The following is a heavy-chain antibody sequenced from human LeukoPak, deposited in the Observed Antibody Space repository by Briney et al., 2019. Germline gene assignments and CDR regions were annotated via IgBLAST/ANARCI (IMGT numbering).Heavy chain of an antibody. V-gene: IGHV3-30*02. D-gene: IGHD2-21*01. J-gene: IGHJ5*02. CDR3: ATTGLLGDIP. Sequence: GGSLRLSCEASGFTFSSYDMHWVRQAPGKGLEWVAFIRYDGSNKYYADSVKGRFTISRDNAKKSVYLQMNSLRAEDTAVYYCATTGLLGDIPWGQGTLVTVSS. CDR1: GFTFSSYD. CDR2: IRYDGSNK.